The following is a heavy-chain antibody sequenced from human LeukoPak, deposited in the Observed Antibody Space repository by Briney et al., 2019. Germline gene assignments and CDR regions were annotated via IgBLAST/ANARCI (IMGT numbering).Heavy chain of an antibody. D-gene: IGHD3-22*01. J-gene: IGHJ2*01. V-gene: IGHV4-30-4*07. CDR3: ARDVDYYDSSQRPKLKLAYWYFDL. CDR1: GGSISSGGYS. CDR2: IYYSGST. Sequence: KSSETLSLTCAVSGGSISSGGYSWSWIRQPPGKGLEWIGYIYYSGSTYYNPSPKSRVTISVDTSKNQFSLKLSSVTAADTAVYYCARDVDYYDSSQRPKLKLAYWYFDLWGRGTLVTVSS.